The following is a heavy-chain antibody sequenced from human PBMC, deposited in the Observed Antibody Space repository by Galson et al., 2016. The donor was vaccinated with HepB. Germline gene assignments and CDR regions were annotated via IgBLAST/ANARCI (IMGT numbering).Heavy chain of an antibody. J-gene: IGHJ6*02. V-gene: IGHV5-10-1*01. CDR2: IDPSDSYT. Sequence: QSGAEVKKPGESLRISCKGSGSSFTRYWISWVRQMPGKGLEWMGRIDPSDSYTNYSPSFQGHVTISADKSISTAYMQWSSLKASDTAVYYCARGGAAASTDYYYGMDAWGQGTTVTVSS. CDR3: ARGGAAASTDYYYGMDA. CDR1: GSSFTRYW. D-gene: IGHD6-13*01.